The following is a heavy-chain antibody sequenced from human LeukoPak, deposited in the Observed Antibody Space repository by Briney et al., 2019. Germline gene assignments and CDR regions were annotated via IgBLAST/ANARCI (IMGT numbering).Heavy chain of an antibody. Sequence: SETLSLTCTVSGGSISSSSYYWGWIRQPPGKGLEWIGSIYYSGSTYYNPSLKSRVTISVDTSKNQFSLKLSSVTAADTAVYYCARDEATTDADYWGQGTLVTVSS. CDR1: GGSISSSSYY. V-gene: IGHV4-39*07. D-gene: IGHD1-26*01. CDR3: ARDEATTDADY. CDR2: IYYSGST. J-gene: IGHJ4*02.